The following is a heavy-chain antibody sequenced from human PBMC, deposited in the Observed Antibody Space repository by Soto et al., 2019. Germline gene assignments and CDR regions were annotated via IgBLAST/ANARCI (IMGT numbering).Heavy chain of an antibody. Sequence: EVPLVESGGGLVQPGGSLRLSCAASGFTFSSYSMNWVRQAPGKGLEWVSSISSSSSYIYYADSVKGRFTISRDNAKNSLYLQMNSLRAEDTAVYYCARGQGSGYPGDGAFDIWGQGTMVTVSS. CDR1: GFTFSSYS. V-gene: IGHV3-21*01. D-gene: IGHD5-12*01. CDR3: ARGQGSGYPGDGAFDI. CDR2: ISSSSSYI. J-gene: IGHJ3*02.